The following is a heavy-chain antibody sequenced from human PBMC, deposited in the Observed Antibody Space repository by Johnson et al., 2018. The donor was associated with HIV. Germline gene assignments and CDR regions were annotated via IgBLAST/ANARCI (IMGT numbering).Heavy chain of an antibody. J-gene: IGHJ3*02. D-gene: IGHD3-22*01. CDR3: ARVKFSEYDVSSGYRFPDAFES. Sequence: VQLVESGGGLVQPGGSLRLSCAASGFTFSSYWMSWVRQAPGKGLEWVANIKQDGSEKYYVDSVKGRFTISRDNAKNSLYLQMNSLRAEDTAVYYCARVKFSEYDVSSGYRFPDAFESWGQGTMVTVSS. CDR2: IKQDGSEK. CDR1: GFTFSSYW. V-gene: IGHV3-7*01.